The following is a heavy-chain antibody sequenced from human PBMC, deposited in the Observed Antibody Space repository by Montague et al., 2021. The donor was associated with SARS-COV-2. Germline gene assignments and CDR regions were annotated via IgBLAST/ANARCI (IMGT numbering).Heavy chain of an antibody. D-gene: IGHD2-2*02. J-gene: IGHJ6*02. CDR2: IWCDGSNK. Sequence: SLRLSCAASGFTFSSYGMHWVRQAPGKGLEWVAVIWCDGSNKYYADSVKGRFTISRDNSKNTLYLQMNSLRAEDTAVYYCARDLNPAIPVVWYYYYGMDVWGQGTTVTVSS. CDR3: ARDLNPAIPVVWYYYYGMDV. CDR1: GFTFSSYG. V-gene: IGHV3-33*01.